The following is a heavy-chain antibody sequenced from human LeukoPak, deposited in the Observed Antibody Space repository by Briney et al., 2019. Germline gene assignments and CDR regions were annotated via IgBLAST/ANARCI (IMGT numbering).Heavy chain of an antibody. CDR2: ISGRGGST. Sequence: GGSLRLSCAASGFTFSSYAMNWVRQAPGKGLGWVSNISGRGGSTYYADSVKGRFTISRDNSKNTLYLQMNSLRAGDTAVYYCAKSGGGTGDPVDYWGQGTLVIVSA. J-gene: IGHJ4*02. V-gene: IGHV3-23*01. CDR1: GFTFSSYA. CDR3: AKSGGGTGDPVDY. D-gene: IGHD6-19*01.